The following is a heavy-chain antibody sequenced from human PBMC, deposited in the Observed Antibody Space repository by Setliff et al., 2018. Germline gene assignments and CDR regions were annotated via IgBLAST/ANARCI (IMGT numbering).Heavy chain of an antibody. CDR2: INTNTGNP. V-gene: IGHV7-4-1*02. CDR3: ARASRFATIVWKGDYYMDV. D-gene: IGHD3-16*02. J-gene: IGHJ6*03. CDR1: GYSFSTYA. Sequence: ASVKVSCKGAGYSFSTYAMSWIRQAPGQGLEWMGWINTNTGNPSYAQGFTGRFVFSLDTSVSTAYLQISSLKPEDTAMYYCARASRFATIVWKGDYYMDVWGKGTTVTVSS.